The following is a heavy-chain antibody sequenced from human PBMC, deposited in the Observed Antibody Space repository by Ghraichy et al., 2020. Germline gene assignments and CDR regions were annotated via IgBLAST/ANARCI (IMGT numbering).Heavy chain of an antibody. CDR3: AKVRGGAAAGHFDF. Sequence: GGSLRLSCAASGFTFSNSAMTWVHQVPGKGLEWVSSISGPGGSTYYSRSVKGRFTISRDNSKNTLYLQMNSLRGDDTALYYCAKVRGGAAAGHFDFWGQGTLVTVSS. D-gene: IGHD6-13*01. J-gene: IGHJ4*02. V-gene: IGHV3-23*01. CDR2: ISGPGGST. CDR1: GFTFSNSA.